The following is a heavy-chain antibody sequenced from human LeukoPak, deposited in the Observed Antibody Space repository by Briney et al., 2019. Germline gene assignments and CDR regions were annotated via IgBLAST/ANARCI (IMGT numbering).Heavy chain of an antibody. CDR2: INLSGST. CDR1: GGSFNGYY. Sequence: SETLSLTCAVDGGSFNGYYWSWIRQPPGKGLEWIGEINLSGSTNYNPSLKSRVTISVDTSKNQFSLKLSSVTAADTAVYYCARGRIAAGGGYYYYYYMDLWGKGTTVTISS. J-gene: IGHJ6*03. D-gene: IGHD6-13*01. V-gene: IGHV4-34*01. CDR3: ARGRIAAGGGYYYYYYMDL.